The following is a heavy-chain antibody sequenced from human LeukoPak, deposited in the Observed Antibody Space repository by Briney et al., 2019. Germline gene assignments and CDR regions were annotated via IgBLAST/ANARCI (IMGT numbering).Heavy chain of an antibody. CDR2: INHSGST. V-gene: IGHV4-39*07. J-gene: IGHJ3*02. CDR3: ALVVVAAANLFDAFDI. CDR1: GGSISSGNYY. Sequence: SETLSLTCTVSGGSISSGNYYWSWIRQPPGKGLEWIGEINHSGSTNYNPSLKSRVTISVDTSKNQFSLKLSSVTAADTAVYYCALVVVAAANLFDAFDIWGQGTMVTVSS. D-gene: IGHD2-15*01.